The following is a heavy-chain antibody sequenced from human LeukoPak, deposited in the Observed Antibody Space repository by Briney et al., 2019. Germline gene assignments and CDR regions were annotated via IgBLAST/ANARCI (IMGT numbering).Heavy chain of an antibody. V-gene: IGHV4-61*01. CDR1: GGSVSSGSYY. CDR3: ARVTYDYGDY. CDR2: IYYSGST. D-gene: IGHD3-16*01. J-gene: IGHJ4*02. Sequence: SETLSLTCTVSGGSVSSGSYYWSWIRQPPGKELEWIGYIYYSGSTNYNPSLKSRVTISVDTSKNQFSLKLSSVTAADTAVYYCARVTYDYGDYWGQGTLVTVSS.